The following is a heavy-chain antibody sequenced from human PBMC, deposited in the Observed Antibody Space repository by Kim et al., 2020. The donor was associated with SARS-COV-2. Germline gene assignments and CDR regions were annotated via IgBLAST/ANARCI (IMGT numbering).Heavy chain of an antibody. J-gene: IGHJ5*02. CDR1: GRSISGYY. Sequence: SETLSLTCTVSGRSISGYYWSWIRQPPGKGLECIGYIYYSGSTNYNPSLKSRVTISVDTSKNQVSLKLSSVTAADTAVYYCARRSAGAGWFDPWGQGTLVPVSS. CDR2: IYYSGST. V-gene: IGHV4-59*08. CDR3: ARRSAGAGWFDP. D-gene: IGHD3-10*01.